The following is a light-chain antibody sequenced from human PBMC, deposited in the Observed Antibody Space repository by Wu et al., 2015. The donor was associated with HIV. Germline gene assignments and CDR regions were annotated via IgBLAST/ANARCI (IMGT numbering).Light chain of an antibody. CDR3: QHYASSPLT. Sequence: EIVLTQSPGTLSLSPGERATLSCRASQSVRSNYLAWYQQKRGQAPRLLIYGASTRATDIPDRSSGSGSGTDFTLTISRLETEDFAVYYCQHYASSPLTFGGGTKVEIK. J-gene: IGKJ4*01. CDR2: GAS. V-gene: IGKV3-20*01. CDR1: QSVRSNY.